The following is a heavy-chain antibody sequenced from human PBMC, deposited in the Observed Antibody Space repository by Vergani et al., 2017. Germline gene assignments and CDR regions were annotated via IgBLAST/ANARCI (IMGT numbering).Heavy chain of an antibody. CDR1: GFTFSDYY. D-gene: IGHD1-7*01. J-gene: IGHJ4*02. Sequence: VDLVESGGGFVQPGGSRRLSCAASGFTFSDYYMTWIRQAPGKGLEWISYISGSGHTKYYADSVKGRFAISRDNAKNSLYLQMNNLRVEDTAVYYCARDLLPGTLLLLAYWGQGTLISVSS. V-gene: IGHV3-11*04. CDR2: ISGSGHTK. CDR3: ARDLLPGTLLLLAY.